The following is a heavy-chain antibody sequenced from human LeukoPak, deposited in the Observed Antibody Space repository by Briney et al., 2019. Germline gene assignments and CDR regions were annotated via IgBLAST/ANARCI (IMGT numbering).Heavy chain of an antibody. J-gene: IGHJ3*02. CDR1: GFTFSSYS. CDR2: ISSSSSYI. CDR3: ASEGLTGVDDAFDI. V-gene: IGHV3-21*01. D-gene: IGHD4-23*01. Sequence: GGSLRLSCAASGFTFSSYSMNWVRQAPGKGLEWVSSISSSSSYIYYADSVKGRFTISRDNAKNSLYLQMNSLRAEDTAVYYCASEGLTGVDDAFDIWGQGTMVTVSS.